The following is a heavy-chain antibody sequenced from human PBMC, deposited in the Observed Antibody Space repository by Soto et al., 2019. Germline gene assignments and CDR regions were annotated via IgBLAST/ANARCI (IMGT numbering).Heavy chain of an antibody. CDR2: IDPSDSYT. CDR1: GYSFTSYW. Sequence: PGESLKISCKGSGYSFTSYWISWVRQMPGKGLEWMGRIDPSDSYTNYSPSFQGHVTTSADKSISTAYLQWSSLKASDTAMYYCARLVKDYDFWSGPRGAFYYYYGMDVWGQGTTVTVSS. D-gene: IGHD3-3*01. J-gene: IGHJ6*02. V-gene: IGHV5-10-1*01. CDR3: ARLVKDYDFWSGPRGAFYYYYGMDV.